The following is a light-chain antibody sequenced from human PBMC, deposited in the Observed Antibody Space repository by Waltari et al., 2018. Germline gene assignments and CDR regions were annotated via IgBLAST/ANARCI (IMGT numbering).Light chain of an antibody. J-gene: IGLJ3*02. CDR1: SSNVGPND. Sequence: QSVLTHPPSTSGTPGQRVTISWSGSSSNVGPNDVSWYQQLPGTAPTLLIYNNNRRPSGVPDRFSGSKSGTSASLAISGLQSEDEADYYCAAWDDSLNAWMFGGGTKLTVL. CDR2: NNN. CDR3: AAWDDSLNAWM. V-gene: IGLV1-44*01.